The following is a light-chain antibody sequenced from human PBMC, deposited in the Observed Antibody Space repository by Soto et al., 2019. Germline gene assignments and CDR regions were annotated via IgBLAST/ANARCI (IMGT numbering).Light chain of an antibody. Sequence: QSALTQPPSASGSPGQSVTISCTGTSSDVGCYNYVSWYQQHPGKAPKLMIYEVSKRPSGAPDRFSGSKSGNTASLTVSGLQAEDEADYYCSSYAGSNNVFGGGTKLTVL. CDR3: SSYAGSNNV. CDR2: EVS. V-gene: IGLV2-8*01. J-gene: IGLJ2*01. CDR1: SSDVGCYNY.